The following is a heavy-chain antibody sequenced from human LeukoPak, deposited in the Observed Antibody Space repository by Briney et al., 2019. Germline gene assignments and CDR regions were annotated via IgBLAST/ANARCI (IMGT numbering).Heavy chain of an antibody. CDR1: GFTFSSYG. V-gene: IGHV3-30*03. J-gene: IGHJ6*02. Sequence: GRSLRLSCAASGFTFSSYGMHWVRQAPGKGLEWVAVISYDGSNKCYADSVKGRFTISRDNSKNTLYLQMNSLRAEDTAVYYCASLGYSSSWTYYYYYGMDVWGQGTTVTVSS. D-gene: IGHD6-13*01. CDR2: ISYDGSNK. CDR3: ASLGYSSSWTYYYYYGMDV.